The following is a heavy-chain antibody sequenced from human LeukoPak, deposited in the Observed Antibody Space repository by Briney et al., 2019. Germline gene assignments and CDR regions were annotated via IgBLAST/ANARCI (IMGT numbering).Heavy chain of an antibody. Sequence: GGSLRLSCVASGFTFRSHSMNWVRQAPGNGLEWVSSISSSTSYIYYADSVKGRFTISRHNAKNSLYLQINSLRAEDTAVYYCVRGNYGDYPYFDYWGQGTLVTVSS. V-gene: IGHV3-21*01. J-gene: IGHJ4*02. CDR2: ISSSTSYI. CDR1: GFTFRSHS. D-gene: IGHD4-17*01. CDR3: VRGNYGDYPYFDY.